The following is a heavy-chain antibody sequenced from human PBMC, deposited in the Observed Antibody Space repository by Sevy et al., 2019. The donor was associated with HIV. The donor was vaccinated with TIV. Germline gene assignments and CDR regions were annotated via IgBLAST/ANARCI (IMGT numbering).Heavy chain of an antibody. Sequence: SETLSLTCTVSGGSINTYYWSWIRQPPGKGLEYIGYVYSSGSTSYSPSLKSRVNISLDTSKNQFSLNLGSLTAADTACYYCARGSVGDRYIDLWGRGTLVTVSS. CDR2: VYSSGST. CDR3: ARGSVGDRYIDL. D-gene: IGHD1-26*01. J-gene: IGHJ2*01. V-gene: IGHV4-59*01. CDR1: GGSINTYY.